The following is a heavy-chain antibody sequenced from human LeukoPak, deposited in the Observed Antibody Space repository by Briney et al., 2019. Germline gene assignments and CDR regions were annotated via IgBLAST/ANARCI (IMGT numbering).Heavy chain of an antibody. J-gene: IGHJ5*02. CDR2: IYYSGST. CDR3: ARTGILAAAGFWFDP. D-gene: IGHD6-13*01. Sequence: PSETLSLTCTVSGGSISSSSYYWGWIRQPPGKGLEWIGSIYYSGSTYYNPSLKSRVTISVDTSKNQFSLKLSSVTAADTAVHYCARTGILAAAGFWFDPWGQGTLVTVSS. CDR1: GGSISSSSYY. V-gene: IGHV4-39*01.